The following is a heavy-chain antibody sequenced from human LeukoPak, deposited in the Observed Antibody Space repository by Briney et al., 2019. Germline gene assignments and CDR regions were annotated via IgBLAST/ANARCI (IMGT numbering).Heavy chain of an antibody. CDR3: ARESYSSSWYPHYYYYYMDV. CDR1: GFTFSSYE. Sequence: GGSLRLSCAASGFTFSSYEMNWVRQAPGKGLEWVSYISSSGSTTYYADSVKGRFTISRDNAKNSLYLQMNSLRAEDTAVYYCARESYSSSWYPHYYYYYMDVWGKGTTVTISS. J-gene: IGHJ6*03. V-gene: IGHV3-48*03. D-gene: IGHD6-13*01. CDR2: ISSSGSTT.